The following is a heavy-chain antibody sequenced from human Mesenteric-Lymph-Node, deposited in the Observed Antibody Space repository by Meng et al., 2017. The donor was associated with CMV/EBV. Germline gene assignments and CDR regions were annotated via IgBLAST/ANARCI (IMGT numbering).Heavy chain of an antibody. J-gene: IGHJ4*02. CDR1: GFTFRSYR. V-gene: IGHV3-23*03. CDR3: AAILEWLLCFDY. D-gene: IGHD3-3*01. Sequence: GESLKISCAVSGFTFRSYRMSWVRQAPGKGLEWVSVIYSGGSSTYYADSVKGRFTISRDNSKNTLYLQMNSLRAEDTAVYYCAAILEWLLCFDYWGQGALVTVSS. CDR2: IYSGGSST.